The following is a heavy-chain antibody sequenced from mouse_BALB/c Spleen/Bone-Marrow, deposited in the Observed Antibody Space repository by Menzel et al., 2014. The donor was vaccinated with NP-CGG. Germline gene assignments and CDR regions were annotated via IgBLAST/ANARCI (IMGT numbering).Heavy chain of an antibody. CDR1: GYAFTNYW. CDR2: INTGSGGI. Sequence: QVQLQQSGAELVRPGTSVRVSCKASGYAFTNYWIEWIKQRPGQGLQWIGVINTGSGGINYNGKFKGKATLTADKSSSTAYMQLSSLTSDDSAVYFCARELVRGMDYWGQGTSVTVSS. J-gene: IGHJ4*01. CDR3: ARELVRGMDY. D-gene: IGHD1-1*01. V-gene: IGHV1-54*01.